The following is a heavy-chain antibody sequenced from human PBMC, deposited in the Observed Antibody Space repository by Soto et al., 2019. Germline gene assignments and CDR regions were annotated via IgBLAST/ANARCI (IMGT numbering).Heavy chain of an antibody. D-gene: IGHD5-18*01. CDR2: IYPGDSDA. CDR1: WDSFTTYW. Sequence: EFLKISCKGSWDSFTTYWIAWVRQMPGKGLEWMGIIYPGDSDARYSPSFQGQVTFSADKSINTTYLHFNSLEASDTAMYFCTRGDTSMGFDYWGQGTLVTVSS. J-gene: IGHJ4*02. V-gene: IGHV5-51*01. CDR3: TRGDTSMGFDY.